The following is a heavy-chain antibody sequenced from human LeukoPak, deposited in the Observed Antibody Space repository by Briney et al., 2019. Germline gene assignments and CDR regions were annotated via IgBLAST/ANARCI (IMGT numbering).Heavy chain of an antibody. CDR2: IWYDGSNK. V-gene: IGHV3-33*01. J-gene: IGHJ6*02. D-gene: IGHD3-16*01. CDR3: ARAPPFGVGGMDV. CDR1: GFTFSSYG. Sequence: GGSLRLSCAASGFTFSSYGMHWVRRAPGKGLEWVAVIWYDGSNKYYADSVKGRFTISRDNSKNTLYLQMNSLRAEDTAVYYCARAPPFGVGGMDVWGQGTTVTVSS.